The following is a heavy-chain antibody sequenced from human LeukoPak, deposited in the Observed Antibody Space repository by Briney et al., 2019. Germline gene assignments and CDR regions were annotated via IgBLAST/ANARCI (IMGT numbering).Heavy chain of an antibody. V-gene: IGHV4-39*07. CDR3: ARDSSASGYFPNFDY. D-gene: IGHD3-22*01. CDR2: IYYSGST. CDR1: GGSISSSSYY. Sequence: PSETLSLTCTVSGGSISSSSYYWGWIRQPPGKGLEWIGSIYYSGSTYYNPSLKSRVTISVDTSKNQFSLKLSSVTAADTAVYYCARDSSASGYFPNFDYWGQGTLVTVSS. J-gene: IGHJ4*02.